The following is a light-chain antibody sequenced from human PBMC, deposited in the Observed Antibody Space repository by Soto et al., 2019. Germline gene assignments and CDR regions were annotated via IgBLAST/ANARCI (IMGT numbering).Light chain of an antibody. CDR3: HQYNPLPPGT. V-gene: IGKV3-15*01. J-gene: IGKJ3*01. CDR2: GAS. CDR1: QSVNLN. Sequence: EIMMTQSPGTLSVSPGVGATLSCTASQSVNLNLAWYQQKPGQPPRLLLYGASPRATGIPVRFRGSGSGTELTLTCSSLQSEDAAVYYCHQYNPLPPGTFGPGTKVEIK.